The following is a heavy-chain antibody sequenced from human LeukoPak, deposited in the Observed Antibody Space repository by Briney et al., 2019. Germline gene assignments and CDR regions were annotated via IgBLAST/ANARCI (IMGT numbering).Heavy chain of an antibody. J-gene: IGHJ2*01. V-gene: IGHV3-74*01. CDR3: ARVNTGNWYFDL. CDR1: GFTFSRYW. CDR2: INTDGSTT. D-gene: IGHD3-22*01. Sequence: GGSLRLSCSASGFTFSRYWMHWVRQAPGKGLVWVSRINTDGSTTSYADSVRGRFTISRDNAENTVYLQMNSLGAEDTALYFCARVNTGNWYFDLWGRGTLVTVSS.